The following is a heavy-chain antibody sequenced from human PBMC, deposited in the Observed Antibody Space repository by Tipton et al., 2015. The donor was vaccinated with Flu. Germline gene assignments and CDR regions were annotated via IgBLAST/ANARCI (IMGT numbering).Heavy chain of an antibody. D-gene: IGHD3-22*01. CDR1: GGSFSGYY. CDR3: ARGGGDSSGYYIDY. V-gene: IGHV4-34*01. CDR2: INHSGST. J-gene: IGHJ4*02. Sequence: TLSLTCAVYGGSFSGYYWSWIRQPPGKGLEWIGEINHSGSTNYNPSLKSRVTILVDTSKNQFSLKLSSLTAADTAVYYCARGGGDSSGYYIDYWGQGTLVTVSS.